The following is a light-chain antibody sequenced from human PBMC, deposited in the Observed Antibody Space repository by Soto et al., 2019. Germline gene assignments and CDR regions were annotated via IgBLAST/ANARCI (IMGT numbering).Light chain of an antibody. Sequence: QSVLTQPASVAGSPGQSITICCTGTSSDVGDYPYVSWYQQHPGEVPKLIIYEVTNRPSGVTSRFSGSKSENTASLTISGLQAEDEADYYCSSYSATNTLVFGGGTKVTVL. J-gene: IGLJ1*01. CDR1: SSDVGDYPY. CDR3: SSYSATNTLV. CDR2: EVT. V-gene: IGLV2-14*01.